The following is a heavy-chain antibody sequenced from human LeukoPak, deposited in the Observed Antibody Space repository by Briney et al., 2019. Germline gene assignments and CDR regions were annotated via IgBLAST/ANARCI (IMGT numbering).Heavy chain of an antibody. Sequence: GRSLRLSCAASGFTFDDYAMHWVRQAPGKGLEWVSGISWNSGSIGYADSVKGRFTISRDNAKNSLYLQMNSLRAEDTALYYCAKAKSRYSGSYYDYWGQGTLVTVSS. D-gene: IGHD1-26*01. J-gene: IGHJ4*02. CDR1: GFTFDDYA. CDR3: AKAKSRYSGSYYDY. CDR2: ISWNSGSI. V-gene: IGHV3-9*01.